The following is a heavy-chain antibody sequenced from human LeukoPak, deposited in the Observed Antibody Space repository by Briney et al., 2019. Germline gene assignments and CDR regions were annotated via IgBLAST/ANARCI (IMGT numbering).Heavy chain of an antibody. V-gene: IGHV4-34*01. CDR3: ARGVLLLWFGELFDY. CDR1: GGSFSGYY. Sequence: SETLSLTCAVYGGSFSGYYWSWIRQPPGKGLEWIGEINHSGSTNYNPSLKSRVTISVDTSKNQFSLKLSSVTAADTAVYYCARGVLLLWFGELFDYWGQGTLVTVSS. D-gene: IGHD3-10*01. CDR2: INHSGST. J-gene: IGHJ4*02.